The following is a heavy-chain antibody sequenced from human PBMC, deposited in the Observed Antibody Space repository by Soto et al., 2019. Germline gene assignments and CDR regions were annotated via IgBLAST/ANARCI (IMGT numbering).Heavy chain of an antibody. CDR2: INHSGST. Sequence: SETLSLTCAVYGGSFSGYYWSWIRQPPGKGLEWIGEINHSGSTNYNPSLKSRVTISVDTSKNQFSLKLSSVTAADTAVYYCASDRYRQKINYCGQGTMVTVSA. CDR1: GGSFSGYY. V-gene: IGHV4-34*01. D-gene: IGHD3-22*01. J-gene: IGHJ4*02. CDR3: ASDRYRQKINY.